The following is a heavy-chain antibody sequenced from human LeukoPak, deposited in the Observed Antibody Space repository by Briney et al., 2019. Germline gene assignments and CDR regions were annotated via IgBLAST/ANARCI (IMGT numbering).Heavy chain of an antibody. V-gene: IGHV1-18*01. CDR1: GYTFTSYD. D-gene: IGHD2-2*01. J-gene: IGHJ6*02. Sequence: GASVKVSCKASGYTFTSYDINWVRQATGQGLEWMGWVSAYNDERNYAQKFQGRVSLTTDTSTSTAYMELRSLRSDDTAVYFCARYYCSSSSCYYAMDVWGLGTTVTVSS. CDR2: VSAYNDER. CDR3: ARYYCSSSSCYYAMDV.